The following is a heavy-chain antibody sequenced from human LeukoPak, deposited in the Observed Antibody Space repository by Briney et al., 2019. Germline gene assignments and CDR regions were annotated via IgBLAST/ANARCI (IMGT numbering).Heavy chain of an antibody. CDR3: AKTELVGATRDAFDI. D-gene: IGHD1-26*01. CDR1: GFTFSSYG. J-gene: IGHJ3*02. Sequence: GGSLRLSCAASGFTFSSYGMHCFRQAPGKGLEWVAFIRYDGSNKYYADSVKGRFTISRDNSKNALYLQMNSLRAEATAVYYCAKTELVGATRDAFDIWGQGTMVTVSS. CDR2: IRYDGSNK. V-gene: IGHV3-30*02.